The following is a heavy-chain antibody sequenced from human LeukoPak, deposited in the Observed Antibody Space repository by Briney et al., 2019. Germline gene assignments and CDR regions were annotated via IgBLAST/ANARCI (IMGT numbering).Heavy chain of an antibody. CDR2: ISNDGSNK. CDR1: GFTFSSYA. J-gene: IGHJ4*02. V-gene: IGHV3-30*04. Sequence: GGSLRLSCAASGFTFSSYAMHWVRQAPGKGLEWVAVISNDGSNKYYADSVKGRFTISRDNSKNTLYLQMNSLRAEDTAVYYCARDSSDYDFWSGYSHWGQGTLVTVSS. D-gene: IGHD3-3*01. CDR3: ARDSSDYDFWSGYSH.